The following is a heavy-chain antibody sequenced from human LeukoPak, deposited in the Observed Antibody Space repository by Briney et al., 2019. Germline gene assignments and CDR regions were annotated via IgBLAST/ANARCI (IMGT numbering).Heavy chain of an antibody. CDR3: AREAALRYFDWLSLNWFDP. CDR1: GFTFSSYW. J-gene: IGHJ5*02. Sequence: GGSLRLSCAASGFTFSSYWMHWVRQAPGKGLVWVSRINSDGSSTSYADSVKGRFTISRDNAKNTLYLQMNSLRAEDTAVYYCAREAALRYFDWLSLNWFDPWGQGTLVTVSS. D-gene: IGHD3-9*01. CDR2: INSDGSST. V-gene: IGHV3-74*01.